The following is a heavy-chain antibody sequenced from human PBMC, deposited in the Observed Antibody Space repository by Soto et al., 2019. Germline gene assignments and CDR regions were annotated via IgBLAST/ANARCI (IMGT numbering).Heavy chain of an antibody. CDR3: ARGWVYDSNDYYYAY. CDR2: IIPIFGTA. V-gene: IGHV1-69*01. J-gene: IGHJ4*02. D-gene: IGHD3-22*01. CDR1: GGTFSRHA. Sequence: QVQLVQSGAEVWKPGSSVKVSCKASGGTFSRHAISWVRQAPGQGLEWMGGIIPIFGTANYAQKFQGRVMSMVVESTSTVYMELRSLRSEDTDMYYCARGWVYDSNDYYYAYWGQGTLVIVSS.